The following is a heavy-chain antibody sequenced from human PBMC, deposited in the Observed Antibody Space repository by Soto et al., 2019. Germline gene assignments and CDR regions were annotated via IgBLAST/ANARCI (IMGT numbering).Heavy chain of an antibody. J-gene: IGHJ5*02. V-gene: IGHV3-48*02. CDR2: ISSSSSTI. CDR1: GXXFSSYX. Sequence: EVQLVESGGGLVQPGGSLRLXXXXXGXXFSSYXMNWVRQAPGKGLEWVSYISSSSSTIYYADSVKGRFTISRDNAKNSLYLQMNSLRDEDTAVYYCAREWNPLNWFDPWXQGTLVTVSS. CDR3: AREWNPLNWFDP. D-gene: IGHD1-1*01.